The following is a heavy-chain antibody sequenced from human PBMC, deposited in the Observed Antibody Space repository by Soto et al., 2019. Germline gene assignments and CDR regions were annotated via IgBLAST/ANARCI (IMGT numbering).Heavy chain of an antibody. CDR1: RFALSNYW. D-gene: IGHD1-26*01. V-gene: IGHV3-7*01. CDR2: INNYGREI. Sequence: EVQLVESGGGLVQPGGSLRLSCVASRFALSNYWMTWVRQAPGEGLQWVASINNYGREIHYLDSVKGRFTISRDNSKNSVYLDMISLRAEDTAVYYCATYSGCSFPMDSWGKGTLVTVSS. CDR3: ATYSGCSFPMDS. J-gene: IGHJ4*03.